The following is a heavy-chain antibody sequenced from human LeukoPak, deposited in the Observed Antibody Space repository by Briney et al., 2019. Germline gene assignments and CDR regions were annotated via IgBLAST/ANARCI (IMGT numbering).Heavy chain of an antibody. CDR2: IYHSGST. J-gene: IGHJ4*02. Sequence: PSETLSLTCTVSGGSISSGGYYWSWIRQPPGKGLEWIGYIYHSGSTYYNPSLKSRVTISVDRSKNQFSLKLSSVTAADTAVYYCARAPHWDRPFDYWGQGTLVTVSS. D-gene: IGHD7-27*01. CDR1: GGSISSGGYY. V-gene: IGHV4-30-2*01. CDR3: ARAPHWDRPFDY.